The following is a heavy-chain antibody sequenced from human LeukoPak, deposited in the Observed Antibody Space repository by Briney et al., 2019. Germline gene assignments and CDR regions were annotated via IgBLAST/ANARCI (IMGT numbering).Heavy chain of an antibody. Sequence: GGSLRLSCAASGFTFSSYSMNWVRQAPGKGLEWVSYISSSSSTIYYADPVKGRFTISRDNAKNSLYLQMNSLRAEDTAVYYCARDPYYDFWSGYYLGWFDPWGQGTLVTVSS. CDR3: ARDPYYDFWSGYYLGWFDP. CDR2: ISSSSSTI. V-gene: IGHV3-48*01. J-gene: IGHJ5*02. CDR1: GFTFSSYS. D-gene: IGHD3-3*01.